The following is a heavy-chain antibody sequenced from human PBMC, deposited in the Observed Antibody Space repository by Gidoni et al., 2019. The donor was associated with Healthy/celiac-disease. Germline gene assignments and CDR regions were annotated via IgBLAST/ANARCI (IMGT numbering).Heavy chain of an antibody. J-gene: IGHJ6*03. V-gene: IGHV3-23*01. CDR2: ISGSGGST. Sequence: EVQLLESGGGLVQPGGSLRLSCAASGFTFSSYAMSWVRQAPGKGLEWVSAISGSGGSTYYADSVKGRFTISRDNSKNTLYLQMNSLRAEDTAVYYCAKDLYSSSPTYYYYYMDVWGKGTTVTVSS. D-gene: IGHD6-6*01. CDR1: GFTFSSYA. CDR3: AKDLYSSSPTYYYYYMDV.